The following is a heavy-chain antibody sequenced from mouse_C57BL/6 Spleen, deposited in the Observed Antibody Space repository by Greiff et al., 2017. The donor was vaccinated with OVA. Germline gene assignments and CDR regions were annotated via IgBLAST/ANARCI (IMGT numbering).Heavy chain of an antibody. Sequence: QVQLQQPGAELVKPGASVKLSCKASGYTFTSYWMHWVKQRPGRGLEWIGRIDPNSGGTKYNEKFKGKATFTADTSSNTAYMQLSSLTTEDSAIYYCARSLFAYWGQGTLVTVSA. CDR1: GYTFTSYW. V-gene: IGHV1-62-3*01. CDR3: ARSLFAY. J-gene: IGHJ3*01. CDR2: IDPNSGGT.